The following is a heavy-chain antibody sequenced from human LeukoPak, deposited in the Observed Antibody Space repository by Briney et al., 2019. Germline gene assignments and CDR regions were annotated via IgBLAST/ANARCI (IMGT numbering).Heavy chain of an antibody. D-gene: IGHD2-8*01. Sequence: PGGSLRLSCAASGFTFSSYWMSWVRQAPGKGLEWVANIKQDGSEKYYVDSVKGRFTISRDNAKNSLYLQMNSLRAEDTAVYYCARGGGDIVLMVYAMAFDYWGQGTLVTVSS. CDR3: ARGGGDIVLMVYAMAFDY. CDR1: GFTFSSYW. V-gene: IGHV3-7*01. CDR2: IKQDGSEK. J-gene: IGHJ4*02.